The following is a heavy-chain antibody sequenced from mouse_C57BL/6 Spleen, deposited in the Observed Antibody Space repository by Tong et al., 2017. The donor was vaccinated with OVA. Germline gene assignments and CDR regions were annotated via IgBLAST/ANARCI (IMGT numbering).Heavy chain of an antibody. V-gene: IGHV5-12-2*01. J-gene: IGHJ1*01. D-gene: IGHD2-10*01. CDR3: ATYYGNYDWYFDV. Sequence: EVQLQESGGGLVQPGGSLKLSCAASGFTFSSYTMSWVRQTPEKRLEWVAYISNGGGSTYYPDTVKGRFTISRDNAKNTLYLQMSSLKSEDTAMYYCATYYGNYDWYFDVWGAGTTVTVSS. CDR1: GFTFSSYT. CDR2: ISNGGGST.